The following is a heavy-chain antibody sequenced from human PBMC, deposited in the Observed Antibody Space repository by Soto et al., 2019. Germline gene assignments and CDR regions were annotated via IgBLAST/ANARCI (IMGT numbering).Heavy chain of an antibody. CDR1: GFTFSSYG. J-gene: IGHJ6*02. V-gene: IGHV3-30*18. Sequence: GSLRLSCAASGFTFSSYGMHWVRQAPGKGLEWVAVISYDGSNKYYADSVKGRFTISRDNSKNTLYLQMNSLRAEDTAVYYCAKDKGGWLTPSYYGMDVWGQGTTVTVSS. D-gene: IGHD6-19*01. CDR2: ISYDGSNK. CDR3: AKDKGGWLTPSYYGMDV.